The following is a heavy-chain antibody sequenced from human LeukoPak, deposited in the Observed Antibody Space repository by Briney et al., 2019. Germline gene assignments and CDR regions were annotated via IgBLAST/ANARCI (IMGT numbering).Heavy chain of an antibody. CDR3: AKIGYYGSGINYYYYYMDV. J-gene: IGHJ6*03. Sequence: GGSLRLSCAASGFTFSSYGMHWVRQAPGKGLEWVAFIRYDGSNKYYADSVKGRFTISRDNSKNTLYLQMNSLRAEDTAVYYCAKIGYYGSGINYYYYYMDVWGKGTTVTVSS. V-gene: IGHV3-30*02. CDR2: IRYDGSNK. CDR1: GFTFSSYG. D-gene: IGHD3-10*01.